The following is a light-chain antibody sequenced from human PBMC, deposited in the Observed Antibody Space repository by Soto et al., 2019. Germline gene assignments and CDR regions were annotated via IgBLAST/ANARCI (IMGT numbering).Light chain of an antibody. CDR1: QSVGGS. CDR2: GAS. J-gene: IGKJ1*01. V-gene: IGKV3-15*01. Sequence: TVMTQSPATLSVSPGERATLSCRASQSVGGSLAWYHQKPGQPPRILMYGASARASGVPLRISGRGSGTEFTLTISSLQSEDSGVYYCQQYNDWPRTFGQGTKVDIK. CDR3: QQYNDWPRT.